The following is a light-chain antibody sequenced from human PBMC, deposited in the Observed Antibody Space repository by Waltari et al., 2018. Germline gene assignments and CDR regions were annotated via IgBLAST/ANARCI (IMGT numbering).Light chain of an antibody. CDR1: SSDVGGYNY. CDR3: CAYAGSYTFLV. CDR2: DVS. Sequence: QSALTQPRSVSGSPGQSVTISCTGTSSDVGGYNYVSWCQQHPGKAPKLMIYDVSKRPSGVRDRFSGSKSGNTASLTVSGLQAEDEADYYGCAYAGSYTFLVFGGGTKLTVL. J-gene: IGLJ2*01. V-gene: IGLV2-11*01.